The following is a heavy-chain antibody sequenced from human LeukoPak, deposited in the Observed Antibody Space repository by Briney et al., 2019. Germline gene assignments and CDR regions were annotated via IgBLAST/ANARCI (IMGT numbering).Heavy chain of an antibody. J-gene: IGHJ4*02. D-gene: IGHD3-9*01. V-gene: IGHV3-23*01. CDR2: ISGSGGST. CDR3: AKDDRGVLRYFDWLFPTFDY. CDR1: GFTFSSYA. Sequence: PGGSLRLSCAASGFTFSSYAMSWVRQAPGKGLEWVSAISGSGGSTYYADSVKGRFTISRDNSKNTLYLQMNSLRAEDTAVYYCAKDDRGVLRYFDWLFPTFDYWGQGTLVTVSS.